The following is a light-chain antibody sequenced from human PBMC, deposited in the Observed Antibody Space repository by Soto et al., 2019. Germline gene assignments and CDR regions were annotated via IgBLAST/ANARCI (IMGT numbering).Light chain of an antibody. J-gene: IGKJ5*01. CDR3: QQSYSTPPIT. CDR1: QSISNY. Sequence: DIQMTQSPSSLSASVGDRVTITCRASQSISNYLNWYQQKPGKAPKLLISAASSLQSGVPSRFSGSGSGTDFTLTISSLQPEDFATYYCQQSYSTPPITFGKGTRLEIK. CDR2: AAS. V-gene: IGKV1-39*01.